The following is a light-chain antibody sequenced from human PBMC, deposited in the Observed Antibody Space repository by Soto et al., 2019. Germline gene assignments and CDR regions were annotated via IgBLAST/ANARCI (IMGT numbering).Light chain of an antibody. CDR2: AAS. Sequence: DIQMTQSPSSLSASVGDRVTITCRASQSISSYLNWYQQKPGKAPKLLIYAASSLQSGVPSRFSGSGSGTDFTLIISSLQPEDFATYYCQQSYSILGTFGPGTKVDIK. J-gene: IGKJ3*01. CDR3: QQSYSILGT. CDR1: QSISSY. V-gene: IGKV1-39*01.